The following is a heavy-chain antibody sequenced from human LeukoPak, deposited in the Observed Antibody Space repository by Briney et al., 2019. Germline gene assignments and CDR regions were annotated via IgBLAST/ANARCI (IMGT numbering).Heavy chain of an antibody. D-gene: IGHD6-13*01. CDR1: GMSFSSYE. Sequence: GGSLRLSCAASGMSFSSYEMNWVRQAPGKGLEWVSYISSGGTTIYYADSVKGRFTISRDNAKNSLYLQMNNLGAKDTAVYYCASARLYSSSWYCYFDYWGRGTLVAVSS. J-gene: IGHJ4*02. V-gene: IGHV3-48*03. CDR3: ASARLYSSSWYCYFDY. CDR2: ISSGGTTI.